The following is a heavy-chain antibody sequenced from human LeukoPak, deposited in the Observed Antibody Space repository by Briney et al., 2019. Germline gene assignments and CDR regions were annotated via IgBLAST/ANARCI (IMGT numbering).Heavy chain of an antibody. CDR2: IYYSGST. Sequence: SETLSLTCTVSGGSISSSSYYWGWIRQPPGKGLEWIGSIYYSGSTYYNPSLKSRVTISVDTSKNQFSLKLSSVTAADTAVYYCARARWMVYYDSSGSYYFDYWGQGTLVTVSS. J-gene: IGHJ4*02. CDR1: GGSISSSSYY. D-gene: IGHD3-22*01. V-gene: IGHV4-39*07. CDR3: ARARWMVYYDSSGSYYFDY.